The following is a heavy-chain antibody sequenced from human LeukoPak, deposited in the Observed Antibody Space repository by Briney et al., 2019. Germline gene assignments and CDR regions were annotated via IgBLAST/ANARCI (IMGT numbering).Heavy chain of an antibody. Sequence: SGTLSLTCAVSGGSISSSNWWSWVRQPPGKGLEWIGYIYYSGSTYYNPSLKSRVTISVDTSKNQFSLKVSSVTAADTAVYYCARVGVATKIDYWGQGTLVTVSS. CDR3: ARVGVATKIDY. CDR2: IYYSGST. J-gene: IGHJ4*02. V-gene: IGHV4-4*02. D-gene: IGHD2-15*01. CDR1: GGSISSSNW.